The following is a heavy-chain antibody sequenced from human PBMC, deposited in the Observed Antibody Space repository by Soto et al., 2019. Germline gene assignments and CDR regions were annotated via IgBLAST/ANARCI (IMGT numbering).Heavy chain of an antibody. D-gene: IGHD6-19*01. CDR2: IWYDGSNK. Sequence: QPGGSMRLSCSASGFTFSSYGMHWVRQAPGKGLEWVAVIWYDGSNKYYADSVKGRFTISRDNSKNTLYLQMNSLRAEDTAVYYCAREPGIAVSRYNWFESWGQGTLVTV. CDR3: AREPGIAVSRYNWFES. CDR1: GFTFSSYG. V-gene: IGHV3-33*01. J-gene: IGHJ5*01.